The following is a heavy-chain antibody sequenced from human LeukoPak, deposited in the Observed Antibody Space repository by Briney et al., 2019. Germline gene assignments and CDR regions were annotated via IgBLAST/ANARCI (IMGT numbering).Heavy chain of an antibody. CDR3: AREKGGHDSSGFFSSGDGDGRYFDY. CDR1: GGSISSYY. Sequence: SETLSLTCTVSGGSISSYYWSWIRQPPGKGLEWIGYIYYSGSTYYNPSLKSRVTISVDTSKNQFSLKLRSVTAADTAVYYCAREKGGHDSSGFFSSGDGDGRYFDYWGQGTLVTVSS. CDR2: IYYSGST. V-gene: IGHV4-59*12. D-gene: IGHD3-22*01. J-gene: IGHJ4*02.